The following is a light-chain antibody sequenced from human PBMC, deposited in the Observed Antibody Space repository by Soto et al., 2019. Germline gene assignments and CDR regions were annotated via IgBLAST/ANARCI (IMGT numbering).Light chain of an antibody. CDR3: QQYGSSRWT. CDR2: GAS. J-gene: IGKJ1*01. Sequence: EIVLTQSPGTLSLSPGERATLSCRASQSVSSIYLAWYQQKPGQAPRLLIYGASSRATGIPDRFSGSGSGTDFTLTISRLEPEDFAVYYCQQYGSSRWTSGQGTKV. V-gene: IGKV3-20*01. CDR1: QSVSSIY.